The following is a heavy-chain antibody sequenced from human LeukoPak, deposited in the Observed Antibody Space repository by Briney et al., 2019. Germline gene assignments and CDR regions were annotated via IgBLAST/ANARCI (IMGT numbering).Heavy chain of an antibody. V-gene: IGHV3-30*04. CDR2: ISYDGSNK. D-gene: IGHD2-2*01. J-gene: IGHJ4*02. CDR3: ARDRKRYCSSTSCYELDY. Sequence: GGSLRLSCAASGLTFSSYAMHWVRQAPGKGLEWVAVISYDGSNKYYADSVKGRFTISRDNSKNTLYLQMNSLRAEDTAVYYCARDRKRYCSSTSCYELDYWGQGTLVTVSS. CDR1: GLTFSSYA.